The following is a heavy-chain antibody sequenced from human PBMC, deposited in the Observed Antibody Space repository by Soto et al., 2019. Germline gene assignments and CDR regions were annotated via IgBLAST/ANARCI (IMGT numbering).Heavy chain of an antibody. D-gene: IGHD1-20*01. J-gene: IGHJ4*02. CDR3: ARVVTGTSPRGYYFDY. CDR2: IYYSGST. CDR1: GGSISSGGYY. Sequence: QVQLQESGPGLVKPSQTLSLTCTVSGGSISSGGYYWSWIRQHPGKGLEWIGYIYYSGSTYYNPSLKSRVTISVDTSKIQFSLKLTSVTAADTAVYSCARVVTGTSPRGYYFDYWGQGTLVTVSS. V-gene: IGHV4-31*03.